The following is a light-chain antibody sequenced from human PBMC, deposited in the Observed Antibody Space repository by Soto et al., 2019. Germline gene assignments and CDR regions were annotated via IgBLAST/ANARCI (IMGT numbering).Light chain of an antibody. Sequence: QSVLAQPPSASGTPGQRVTISCSGSSSNIGGNPVNWYQQLPGTAPKLLIYNNNQRPSGVPDRFSGSKSGTSASLAISGLKSEDEADYYWAAWNDSLNAAGLGGGTKLTVL. V-gene: IGLV1-44*01. J-gene: IGLJ3*02. CDR1: SSNIGGNP. CDR3: AAWNDSLNAAG. CDR2: NNN.